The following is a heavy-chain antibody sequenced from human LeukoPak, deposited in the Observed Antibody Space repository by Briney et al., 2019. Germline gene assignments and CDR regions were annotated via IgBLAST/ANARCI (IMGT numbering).Heavy chain of an antibody. CDR3: ARDSGGDSGVDF. J-gene: IGHJ4*02. V-gene: IGHV5-51*01. CDR2: MNPGDSDT. CDR1: GYRFTYYW. D-gene: IGHD4-23*01. Sequence: GESLKISCKASGYRFTYYWIGWVRQMPGKGLEWMGIMNPGDSDTQYSPSFQGQVTISADKSISTVYLQWSSLKASDTAMDYCARDSGGDSGVDFWGQGTLVTVSS.